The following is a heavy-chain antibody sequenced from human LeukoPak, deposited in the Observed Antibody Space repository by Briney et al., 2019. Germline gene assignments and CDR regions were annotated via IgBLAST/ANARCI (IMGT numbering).Heavy chain of an antibody. J-gene: IGHJ5*02. D-gene: IGHD1-1*01. V-gene: IGHV4-59*01. CDR2: IYFRGTT. Sequence: SETLSLTCSVSGNSFSDYYWTWIRRPPGGRLEWIGHIYFRGTTKYNPSLKNRVTISVDTSKNQVSLTLTSVTAADTAVYYCARAMRWTSSPVELGWFDRWGQGTLVTVSS. CDR1: GNSFSDYY. CDR3: ARAMRWTSSPVELGWFDR.